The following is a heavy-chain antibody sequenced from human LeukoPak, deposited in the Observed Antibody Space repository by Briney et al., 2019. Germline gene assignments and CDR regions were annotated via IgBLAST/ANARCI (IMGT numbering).Heavy chain of an antibody. CDR3: GKVGGNSNS. J-gene: IGHJ5*02. CDR2: IHNSRGA. Sequence: SQTLSLTCTVSGGSITSDIFYWSWIRQHPGKGLGWIGSIHNSRGASYNPSLESRLTISVDTSENQFFLKMSYVTAADTAMYYCGKVGGNSNSWGQGTLVTVSS. CDR1: GGSITSDIFY. V-gene: IGHV4-31*03. D-gene: IGHD4-23*01.